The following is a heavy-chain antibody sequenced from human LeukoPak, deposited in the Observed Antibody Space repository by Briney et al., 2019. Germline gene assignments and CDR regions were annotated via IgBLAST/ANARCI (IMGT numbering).Heavy chain of an antibody. CDR2: VFYTGST. J-gene: IGHJ4*02. V-gene: IGHV4-59*01. CDR3: ARVGTSWPHYYFDS. CDR1: GGSLSTYY. D-gene: IGHD6-13*01. Sequence: SETLSLTCTVSGGSLSTYYWSWIRQPPGKGLEWIGYVFYTGSTNYNPSLKSRVTISVDTSKNQFSLKLNSVSPADTAVYYCARVGTSWPHYYFDSWGRGTLVTVSS.